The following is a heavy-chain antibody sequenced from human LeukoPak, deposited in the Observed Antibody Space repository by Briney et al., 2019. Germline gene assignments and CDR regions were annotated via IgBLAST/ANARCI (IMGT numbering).Heavy chain of an antibody. V-gene: IGHV3-7*01. D-gene: IGHD3-9*01. Sequence: GGSLRLPCAASGFTFSSYWMSWVRQAPGKGLEWVANIKQDGSEKYYVDSVKGRFTISRDNAKNSLYLQMNSLRAEDTAVYYCARDMVRYDILTGYYSAFDIWGQGTMVTVSS. J-gene: IGHJ3*02. CDR3: ARDMVRYDILTGYYSAFDI. CDR1: GFTFSSYW. CDR2: IKQDGSEK.